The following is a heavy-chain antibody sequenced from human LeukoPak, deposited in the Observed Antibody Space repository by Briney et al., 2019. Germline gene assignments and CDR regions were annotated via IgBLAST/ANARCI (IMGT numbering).Heavy chain of an antibody. V-gene: IGHV3-7*01. CDR2: IKQDGSEK. D-gene: IGHD2-15*01. J-gene: IGHJ6*02. CDR3: ARIGGSRYYYYYGMDV. CDR1: GFTFSSYW. Sequence: PGGSLRLSCAASGFTFSSYWMSWVRQAPGKGLEWVANIKQDGSEKYYVDSVKGRFTISRDNAKNSLYLQMNSLRAEDTAVYYCARIGGSRYYYYYGMDVWGQGTTVAASS.